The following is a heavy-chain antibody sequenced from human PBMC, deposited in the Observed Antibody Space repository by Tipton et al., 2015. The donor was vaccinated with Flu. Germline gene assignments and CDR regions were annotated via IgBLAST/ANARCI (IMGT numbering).Heavy chain of an antibody. Sequence: QLVQSGAEVKKPGSSVKVSCKASGGAFSRYAITWVRQAPGQGLEWMGGIIPIFGTANYAQKFQGRVTITADKSTSTAYMELSSLRSEDTAVYYCARGRTIFEGDYYYYMDVWGKGTTVTVSS. CDR2: IIPIFGTA. V-gene: IGHV1-69*06. CDR1: GGAFSRYA. J-gene: IGHJ6*03. D-gene: IGHD3-3*01. CDR3: ARGRTIFEGDYYYYMDV.